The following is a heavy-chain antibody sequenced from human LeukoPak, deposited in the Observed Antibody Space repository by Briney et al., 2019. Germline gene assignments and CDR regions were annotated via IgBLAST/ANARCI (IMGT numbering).Heavy chain of an antibody. V-gene: IGHV4-30-2*01. J-gene: IGHJ4*02. CDR1: GGSISSGGYS. CDR3: ASGYSSSWYRN. CDR2: IYHSGST. D-gene: IGHD6-13*01. Sequence: TSETLSLTCAVSGGSISSGGYSWSWIRQPPGKVLEWIGYIYHSGSTYYNPSLKSRVTISVDRSKNQFSLKLSSVTAADTAVYYCASGYSSSWYRNWGQGTLVTVSS.